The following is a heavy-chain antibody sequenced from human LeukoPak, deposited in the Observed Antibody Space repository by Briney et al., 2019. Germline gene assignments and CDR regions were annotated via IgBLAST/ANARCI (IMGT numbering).Heavy chain of an antibody. CDR2: ISAYNGNT. Sequence: ASVKVSCKASGYTFTGYNMHWVRQAPGQGLEWMGWISAYNGNTNYAQKLQGRVTMTTDTSTSTAYIELRSLRSDDTAVYYCARSLGLGRPDFDIWGQGTMVTVSS. D-gene: IGHD3-16*01. CDR3: ARSLGLGRPDFDI. J-gene: IGHJ3*02. CDR1: GYTFTGYN. V-gene: IGHV1-18*04.